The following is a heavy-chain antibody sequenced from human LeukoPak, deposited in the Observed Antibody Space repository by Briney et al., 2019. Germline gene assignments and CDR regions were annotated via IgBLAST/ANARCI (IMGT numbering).Heavy chain of an antibody. J-gene: IGHJ4*02. CDR3: TTTGGVVIVGRDY. Sequence: ASVKVSCKVSVYTLSDLSIHWVRQGPGKGLEWIGGFDLENDEKKYAQKLQGRVTMTEDTSTDTAYMELSNLRSDDTGVYYCTTTGGVVIVGRDYWGRGTQIIVSS. CDR2: FDLENDEK. V-gene: IGHV1-24*01. CDR1: VYTLSDLS. D-gene: IGHD1-26*01.